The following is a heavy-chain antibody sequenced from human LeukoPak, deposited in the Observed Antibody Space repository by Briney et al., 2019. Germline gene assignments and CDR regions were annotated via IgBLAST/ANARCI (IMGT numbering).Heavy chain of an antibody. CDR2: IRPSRDNT. CDR1: GFPHSSYD. J-gene: IGHJ5*02. D-gene: IGHD6-19*01. Sequence: GGSLRLSCAASGFPHSSYDMPWVRQAPARGLAWVSSIRPSRDNTYYGDSVKDRFTISRDNAKNTDNLQMNNMRVDDAAVYYCARVAGWHWFDPGVWGTRVTVSS. CDR3: ARVAGWHWFDP. V-gene: IGHV3-23*01.